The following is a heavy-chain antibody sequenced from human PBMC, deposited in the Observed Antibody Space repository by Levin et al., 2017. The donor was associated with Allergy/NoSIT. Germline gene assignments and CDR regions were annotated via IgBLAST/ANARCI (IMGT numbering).Heavy chain of an antibody. CDR1: GFTFRSSG. CDR2: IWYDGSKK. V-gene: IGHV3-33*01. CDR3: ARDIGTVGPDYDH. J-gene: IGHJ4*02. D-gene: IGHD4-11*01. Sequence: LSLTCAASGFTFRSSGFHWVRLASGKGLEWVAVIWYDGSKKYYADSVKGRFTISRDNSKSTLYLQMNSLRVEDTAVYYCARDIGTVGPDYDHWGQGTLVTVSS.